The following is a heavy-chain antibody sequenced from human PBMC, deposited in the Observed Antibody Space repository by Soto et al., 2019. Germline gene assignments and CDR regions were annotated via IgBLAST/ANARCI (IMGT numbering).Heavy chain of an antibody. Sequence: QVQLVQSGAELKKPGSSVKVSCEASGGSFISYSFTWVRQAPGQGLEWMGRIIPIQNKGNYALKFQARVTITADRSTRTAYMELRSLRPEDTAVYYCAKSLLFVDHAYMDVWGKGTTVTVSS. D-gene: IGHD2-15*01. V-gene: IGHV1-69*02. J-gene: IGHJ6*03. CDR3: AKSLLFVDHAYMDV. CDR2: IIPIQNKG. CDR1: GGSFISYS.